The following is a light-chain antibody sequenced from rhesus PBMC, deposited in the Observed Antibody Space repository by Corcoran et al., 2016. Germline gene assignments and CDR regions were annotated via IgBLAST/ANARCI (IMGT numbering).Light chain of an antibody. J-gene: IGKJ2*01. CDR1: QGINKE. CDR3: LQDYTTPYS. V-gene: IGKV1-94*01. CDR2: AAS. Sequence: GDRVTVTCRASQGINKELSWYQQKPGKAPRLLIYAASSLQTGVSSRFSGSGVGTDYTLTISSLQPEDVATYYCLQDYTTPYSFGQGTKVEIK.